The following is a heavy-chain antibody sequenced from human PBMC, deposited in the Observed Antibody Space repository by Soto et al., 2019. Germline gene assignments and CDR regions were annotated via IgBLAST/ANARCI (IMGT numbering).Heavy chain of an antibody. D-gene: IGHD3-10*01. CDR1: GGTFSSYT. CDR2: IIPILGIA. V-gene: IGHV1-69*04. Sequence: ASVKVSCKASGGTFSSYTISWVRQAPGQGLEWMGRIIPILGIANYAQKFQGRVTITADKSTSTAYMELSSLRSEDTAVYYCAREYGSGSYAFDYWGQGTLVTVSS. CDR3: AREYGSGSYAFDY. J-gene: IGHJ4*02.